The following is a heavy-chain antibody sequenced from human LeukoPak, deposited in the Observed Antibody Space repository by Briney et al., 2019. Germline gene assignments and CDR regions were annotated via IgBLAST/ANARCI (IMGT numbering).Heavy chain of an antibody. CDR1: GFVFGHSW. CDR3: VRDRGFSTFDY. Sequence: GGSLRLSCEASGFVFGHSWMSWVRQAPGKGLEWVANINLDGSEINYLDSLTGRLTISRDNAKDSLYLQMNGLRAEDTAVYFCVRDRGFSTFDYWGQGALVTVSS. CDR2: INLDGSEI. J-gene: IGHJ4*02. V-gene: IGHV3-7*03. D-gene: IGHD3-10*01.